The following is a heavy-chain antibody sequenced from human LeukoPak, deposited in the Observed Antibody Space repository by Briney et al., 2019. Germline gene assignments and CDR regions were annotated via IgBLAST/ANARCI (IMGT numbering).Heavy chain of an antibody. J-gene: IGHJ3*02. CDR2: ISYDGSNI. CDR3: AKQIHTAVVTRDAFDI. Sequence: PGGSLGLSCAASGFTFSRYGIHWVRQAPGKGLEWVAVISYDGSNIYYADSVKGRFTLSRDNSKKTLYLQMNSLRAEDTAVYYCAKQIHTAVVTRDAFDIWGQGTMVTVSS. V-gene: IGHV3-30*18. D-gene: IGHD4-23*01. CDR1: GFTFSRYG.